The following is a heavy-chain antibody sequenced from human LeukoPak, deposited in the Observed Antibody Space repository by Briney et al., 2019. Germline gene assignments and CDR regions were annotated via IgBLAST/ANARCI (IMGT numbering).Heavy chain of an antibody. D-gene: IGHD3-9*01. Sequence: SETLSLTCTVSGGSISSSSYYWGWIRQPPGKGLEWIGSIYYSGSTYYKPSLKSRVTISVDTSKNQVSLKLSSVTAADTAVYYCARLQGHSLDRVDYWGQGTLVTVSS. CDR1: GGSISSSSYY. CDR3: ARLQGHSLDRVDY. V-gene: IGHV4-39*01. J-gene: IGHJ4*02. CDR2: IYYSGST.